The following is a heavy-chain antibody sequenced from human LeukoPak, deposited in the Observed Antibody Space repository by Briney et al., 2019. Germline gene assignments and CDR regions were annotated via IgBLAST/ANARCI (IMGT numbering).Heavy chain of an antibody. J-gene: IGHJ4*02. D-gene: IGHD3-9*01. CDR3: ARGREEILTGYYKVPYFDY. CDR1: GGSISSYY. Sequence: PSETLSLTCTVSGGSISSYYWSWIRQPPGKGLEWIGEINHSGSTNYNPSLKSRVTISVDTSKNQFSLKLSSVTAADTAVYYCARGREEILTGYYKVPYFDYWGQGTLVTVSS. CDR2: INHSGST. V-gene: IGHV4-34*01.